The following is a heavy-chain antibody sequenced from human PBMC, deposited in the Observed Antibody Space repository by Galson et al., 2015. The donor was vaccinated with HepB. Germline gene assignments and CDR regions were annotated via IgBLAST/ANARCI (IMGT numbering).Heavy chain of an antibody. Sequence: SLRLSCAASGFTFSSYAMSWVRQAPGKGLQWVSAVSGSAGRTFYADSVKGRFTISRDNAKNTLYLQMHSLRAADTAVYFCAKEPNYNGDYRFFDLWGRGTLVTVSS. CDR1: GFTFSSYA. CDR3: AKEPNYNGDYRFFDL. J-gene: IGHJ2*01. V-gene: IGHV3-23*01. D-gene: IGHD1-7*01. CDR2: VSGSAGRT.